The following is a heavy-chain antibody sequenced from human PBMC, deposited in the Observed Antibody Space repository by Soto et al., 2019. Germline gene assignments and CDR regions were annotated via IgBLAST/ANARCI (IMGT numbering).Heavy chain of an antibody. CDR1: GFTFSSYG. J-gene: IGHJ4*02. CDR2: ISYDGSNK. D-gene: IGHD5-12*01. V-gene: IGHV3-30*18. Sequence: PGGSLRLSCAASGFTFSSYGMHWVRQAPGKGLEWVAVISYDGSNKYYADSVKGRFTISRGNSKNTLYLQMNSLRAEDTAVYYCAKIHLGYSGYRDQLDFDYWGQGTLVTVSS. CDR3: AKIHLGYSGYRDQLDFDY.